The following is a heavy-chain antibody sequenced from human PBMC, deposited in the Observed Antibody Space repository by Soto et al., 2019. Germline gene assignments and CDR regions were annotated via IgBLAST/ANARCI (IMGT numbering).Heavy chain of an antibody. D-gene: IGHD6-19*01. CDR1: GGTFSSYA. CDR3: AREVSGWGYFDY. J-gene: IGHJ4*02. Sequence: QVQLVQSGAEVKKPGSSVKVSCKASGGTFSSYAISWVRQAPGQGLEWMGGIIPIFGTANYAQKFQGRVTMTTDTSTSTAYMELRSLRSDDTAVYYCAREVSGWGYFDYWGQGTLVTVSS. CDR2: IIPIFGTA. V-gene: IGHV1-69*06.